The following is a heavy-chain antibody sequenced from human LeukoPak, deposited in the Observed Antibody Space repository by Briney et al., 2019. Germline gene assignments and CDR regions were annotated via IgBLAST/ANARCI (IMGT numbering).Heavy chain of an antibody. CDR2: ISGSGSST. Sequence: PGGSLRVSCAASRFTFSSYVMSWVRQAPGKGLEWVSAISGSGSSTFSADSVKGRFTISRDNSKNTLHLQMNSLRAEDTAVYYCAKDPRIAAVAATFDYWGQGTLVTVSS. D-gene: IGHD6-6*01. CDR3: AKDPRIAAVAATFDY. V-gene: IGHV3-23*01. J-gene: IGHJ4*02. CDR1: RFTFSSYV.